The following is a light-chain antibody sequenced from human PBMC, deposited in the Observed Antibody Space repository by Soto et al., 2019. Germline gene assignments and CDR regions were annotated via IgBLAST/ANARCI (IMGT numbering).Light chain of an antibody. J-gene: IGLJ2*01. CDR3: SPYAGSNNVV. CDR2: EVS. Sequence: QSALTQPHSASGSPGQSVTISCTGTSSDVGGNNYVSWYQQHPGKAPKLMIYEVSRRPAGVPDRFSDYKSGNTSSLAVSGVQGEDEADYYCSPYAGSNNVVFGGGTKLTVL. CDR1: SSDVGGNNY. V-gene: IGLV2-8*01.